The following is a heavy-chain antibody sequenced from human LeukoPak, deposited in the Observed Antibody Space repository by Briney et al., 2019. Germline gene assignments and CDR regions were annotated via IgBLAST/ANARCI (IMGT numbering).Heavy chain of an antibody. D-gene: IGHD3-10*02. CDR3: AELGITMIGGV. Sequence: GGSLRLSCAASGFTFSSYEMNWVRQAPGKWLEWVSYISSSGSTIYYADSVKGRFTISRDNAKNSLYLQMNSLRAEDTAVYYCAELGITMIGGVWGKGTTVTVSS. CDR2: ISSSGSTI. CDR1: GFTFSSYE. V-gene: IGHV3-48*03. J-gene: IGHJ6*04.